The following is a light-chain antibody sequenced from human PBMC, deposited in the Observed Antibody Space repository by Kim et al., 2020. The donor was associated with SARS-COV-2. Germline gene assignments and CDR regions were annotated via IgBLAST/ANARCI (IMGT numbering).Light chain of an antibody. V-gene: IGKV3-15*01. CDR2: GAS. Sequence: EIVMTQSPATLSVSPGERATLSCRASQSVSNNLAWYQHKPGQPPRLLIYGASTRATGVPDRFSGSGSGTDFTLTVSSLQSEDFAIYYCHQYSDWPPGDTFGQGTKLEIK. CDR1: QSVSNN. CDR3: HQYSDWPPGDT. J-gene: IGKJ2*01.